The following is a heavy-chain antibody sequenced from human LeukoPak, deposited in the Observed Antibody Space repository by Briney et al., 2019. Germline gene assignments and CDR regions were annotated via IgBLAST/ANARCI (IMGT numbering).Heavy chain of an antibody. V-gene: IGHV4-59*01. J-gene: IGHJ2*01. CDR3: ARDWKRRLHGYFDL. D-gene: IGHD4-11*01. Sequence: SVTLSLTCTVSGGSISSYYWSWIRQPPGKGLEWIGYIYYSGSTNYNPSLKSRVTISVDTSKNQFSLKLSSVTAADTAVYYCARDWKRRLHGYFDLWAVAPWSLSPQ. CDR1: GGSISSYY. CDR2: IYYSGST.